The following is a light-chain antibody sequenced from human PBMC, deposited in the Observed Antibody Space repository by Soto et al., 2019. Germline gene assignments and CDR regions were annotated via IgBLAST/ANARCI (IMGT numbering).Light chain of an antibody. CDR2: DVS. CDR3: SSYASGSTLYV. V-gene: IGLV2-14*03. Sequence: QSALTQPASVSGSPGQSITISCTGTSSDIGDSNYVSWFQQHPGKAPKLIIFDVSSRPSGVSDRFSASKSGNTASLTISGLQAEDEDDYYCSSYASGSTLYVFGSGTKLTVL. J-gene: IGLJ1*01. CDR1: SSDIGDSNY.